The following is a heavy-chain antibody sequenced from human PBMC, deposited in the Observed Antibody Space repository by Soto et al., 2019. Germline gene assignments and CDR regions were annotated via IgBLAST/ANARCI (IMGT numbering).Heavy chain of an antibody. Sequence: GESLKISCNGSGYSFTSYWIGWVRQMPGKGLEWMGIIYPGDSDTRYSPSFQGQVTISADKSISTAYLQWSSLKASDTAMYYCARRKHPARYCSGGSCSMYNWFDPWGQGTLVTVSS. CDR1: GYSFTSYW. CDR3: ARRKHPARYCSGGSCSMYNWFDP. V-gene: IGHV5-51*01. D-gene: IGHD2-15*01. CDR2: IYPGDSDT. J-gene: IGHJ5*02.